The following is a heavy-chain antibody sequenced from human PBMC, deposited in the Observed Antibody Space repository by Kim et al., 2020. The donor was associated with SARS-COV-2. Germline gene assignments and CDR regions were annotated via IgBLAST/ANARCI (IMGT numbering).Heavy chain of an antibody. J-gene: IGHJ4*02. CDR3: AREGYSYGSDY. V-gene: IGHV4-31*03. CDR2: IYYSGST. CDR1: GGSISSGGYY. D-gene: IGHD5-18*01. Sequence: SETLSLTCTVSGGSISSGGYYWSWIRQHPGKGLEWIGYIYYSGSTYYNPSLKSRVTISVDTSKNQFSMKLSSVTAADTAVYYCAREGYSYGSDYWGQGTLVTVSS.